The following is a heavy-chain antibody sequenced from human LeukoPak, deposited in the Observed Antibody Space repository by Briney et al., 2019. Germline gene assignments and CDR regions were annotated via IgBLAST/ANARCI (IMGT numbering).Heavy chain of an antibody. Sequence: GGSLRLSCAASGFTFSSYGMHWVRQAPGKGLEWVAVIWYDGSNKYYADSVKGRFTISRDNSKNTLYLQMNSLRAEDTAVYYCARAGSSWDYYYYGMDVWGQGTTVTVSS. CDR1: GFTFSSYG. D-gene: IGHD6-13*01. CDR2: IWYDGSNK. V-gene: IGHV3-33*01. J-gene: IGHJ6*02. CDR3: ARAGSSWDYYYYGMDV.